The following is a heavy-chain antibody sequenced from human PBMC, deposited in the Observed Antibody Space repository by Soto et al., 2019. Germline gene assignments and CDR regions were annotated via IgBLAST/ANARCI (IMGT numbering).Heavy chain of an antibody. CDR2: MWSDGSNR. J-gene: IGHJ4*02. V-gene: IGHV3-33*01. Sequence: PGGSLRPSSAASGFTFSRYVMHWVRQGPGKGLEWVADMWSDGSNRYYADSVKGRFTISRDNSKNTLYLQMNSLRAEDTAVYYCARDRDDAGDAGYWGQGTLVTVSS. D-gene: IGHD2-21*02. CDR1: GFTFSRYV. CDR3: ARDRDDAGDAGY.